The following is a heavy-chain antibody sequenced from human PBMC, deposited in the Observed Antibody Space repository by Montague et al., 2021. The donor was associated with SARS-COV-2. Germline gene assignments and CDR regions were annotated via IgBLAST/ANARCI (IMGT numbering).Heavy chain of an antibody. V-gene: IGHV4-59*01. CDR3: ARGGGNSADYYNYTMDV. J-gene: IGHJ6*02. CDR2: IYHSGST. Sequence: SETLSLTCTVSGGSISSYYWTWIRQPTGKGLESIGYIYHSGSTKYNPSLKSRVTISVDTSKNQFSLRLSSVSVADTAVYYCARGGGNSADYYNYTMDVWGQGTTVTVFS. D-gene: IGHD4-23*01. CDR1: GGSISSYY.